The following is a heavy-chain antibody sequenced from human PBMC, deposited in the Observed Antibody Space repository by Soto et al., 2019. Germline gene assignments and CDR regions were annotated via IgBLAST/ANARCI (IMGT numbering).Heavy chain of an antibody. V-gene: IGHV4-4*02. Sequence: PSETLSLTSAFSGGSISSSYWWSWVRQPPGKGLEWIGEIYHSGSTNYNTSLKSRVTISVDKSKNQFSLKVTSVTAADTAVYYCARVSGSYYYGMDVWGQGTTVT. CDR1: GGSISSSYW. CDR3: ARVSGSYYYGMDV. CDR2: IYHSGST. J-gene: IGHJ6*02.